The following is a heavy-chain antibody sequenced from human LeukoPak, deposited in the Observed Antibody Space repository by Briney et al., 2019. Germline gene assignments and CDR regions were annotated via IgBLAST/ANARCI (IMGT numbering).Heavy chain of an antibody. D-gene: IGHD3-3*01. J-gene: IGHJ4*02. CDR2: ISNDGSRK. Sequence: GGSLSLSCVTSGFSLSGYWMYWVRQAPGKGLEWVAIISNDGSRKYYAHSVEGRFTISRDNSKNTLYLQMDSLRAEDTAVYYCARDRAWNYFDYWGQGTLVTVSS. CDR1: GFSLSGYW. CDR3: ARDRAWNYFDY. V-gene: IGHV3-30*03.